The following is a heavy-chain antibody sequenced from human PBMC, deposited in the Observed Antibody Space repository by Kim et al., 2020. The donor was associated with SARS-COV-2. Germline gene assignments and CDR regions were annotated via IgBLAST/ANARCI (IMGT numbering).Heavy chain of an antibody. J-gene: IGHJ4*02. D-gene: IGHD1-26*01. Sequence: ADSVKGRFTISRDNSKNTLYLQMNSLRAEDTAVYYCAKDPRIVGATLDGYWGQGTLVTVSS. CDR3: AKDPRIVGATLDGY. V-gene: IGHV3-23*01.